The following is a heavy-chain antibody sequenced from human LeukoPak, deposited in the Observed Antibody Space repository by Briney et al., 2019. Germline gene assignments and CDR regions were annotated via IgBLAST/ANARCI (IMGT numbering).Heavy chain of an antibody. CDR3: ARLVGAIKHDYFYYYLDV. D-gene: IGHD1-26*01. Sequence: SATLSLTCAVYGGSFSGYYWTWIRQDPGEGMEWLGERNHNGRANYDSFLKSRLALSVDTSKDQFSLKLISVTAADTAVYFCARLVGAIKHDYFYYYLDVWGKGTTVTVPS. J-gene: IGHJ6*03. CDR2: RNHNGRA. CDR1: GGSFSGYY. V-gene: IGHV4-34*01.